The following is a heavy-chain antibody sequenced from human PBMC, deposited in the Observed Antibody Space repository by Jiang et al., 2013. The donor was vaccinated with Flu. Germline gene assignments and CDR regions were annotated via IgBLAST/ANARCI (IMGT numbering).Heavy chain of an antibody. D-gene: IGHD3-10*01. CDR1: GYTFTTYA. CDR2: INTNTGNP. V-gene: IGHV7-4-1*02. CDR3: ALEPEGLLWFGESGAFDI. J-gene: IGHJ3*02. Sequence: QSGSELKKPGASVKVSCKASGYTFTTYAMNWVRQAPGQGLEWMGWINTNTGNPTYAQGCTGRFVFSLDTSVSTAYLQISSLKAEDTAVYYCALEPEGLLWFGESGAFDIWGQGTMVTVSS.